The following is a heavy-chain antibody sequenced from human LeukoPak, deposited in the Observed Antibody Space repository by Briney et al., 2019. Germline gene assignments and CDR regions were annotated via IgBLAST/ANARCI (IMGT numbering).Heavy chain of an antibody. J-gene: IGHJ4*02. CDR1: GVSISSSNSY. Sequence: SETLSLTCTVSGVSISSSNSYWGWIRQPRGKGLEWIGSIYYSANTYYYASLKSQVSISMDTSKNQFSLRLTSVTAADTAVYYCARQTGSGLFILPGGQGTLVTVSS. CDR2: IYYSANT. D-gene: IGHD3/OR15-3a*01. V-gene: IGHV4-39*01. CDR3: ARQTGSGLFILP.